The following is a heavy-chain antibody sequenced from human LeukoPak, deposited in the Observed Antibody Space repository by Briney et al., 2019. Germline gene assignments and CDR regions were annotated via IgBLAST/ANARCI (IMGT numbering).Heavy chain of an antibody. CDR2: ISSSGDTK. CDR1: GFTFSRYT. Sequence: PGGSLRLSCAASGFTFSRYTMNWVRQAPGKGLEWVSYISSSGDTKYYADSVRGRFTISRDNAKNSLYLQMNSLRAEDTAVYYCARSYDGGDFWSGYYYFDYWGQGTLVTVSS. J-gene: IGHJ4*02. CDR3: ARSYDGGDFWSGYYYFDY. D-gene: IGHD3-3*01. V-gene: IGHV3-48*04.